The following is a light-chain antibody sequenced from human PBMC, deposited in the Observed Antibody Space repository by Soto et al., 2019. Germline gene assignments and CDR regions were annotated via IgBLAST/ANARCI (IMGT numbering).Light chain of an antibody. Sequence: QSVLPQPPSVSGSPGQRVTISCTGSSSNIGAGYDVHWYQQLPGTAPKLLIYGNSNRPSGVPDRFSGSKSGTSASLAITGLQAEDEADYYCQSYDSSLSGYVFGTGTQLTVL. J-gene: IGLJ1*01. V-gene: IGLV1-40*01. CDR2: GNS. CDR3: QSYDSSLSGYV. CDR1: SSNIGAGYD.